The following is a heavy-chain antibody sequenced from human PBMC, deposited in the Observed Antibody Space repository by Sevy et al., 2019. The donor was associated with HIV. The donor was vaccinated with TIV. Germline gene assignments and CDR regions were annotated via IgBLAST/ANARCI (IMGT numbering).Heavy chain of an antibody. CDR2: ISYDGSNK. V-gene: IGHV3-30-3*01. Sequence: GGSLRLSCAASGFTFSSYAMHWVRQAPGKGLEWVAVISYDGSNKYDADSVKGRFTISRDNSKNTLYLQMNSLRAEDTAVYYCARDSDGIYTSGYSSSWYHFNYYYGMDVRGQGTTVTVSS. J-gene: IGHJ6*02. D-gene: IGHD6-13*01. CDR1: GFTFSSYA. CDR3: ARDSDGIYTSGYSSSWYHFNYYYGMDV.